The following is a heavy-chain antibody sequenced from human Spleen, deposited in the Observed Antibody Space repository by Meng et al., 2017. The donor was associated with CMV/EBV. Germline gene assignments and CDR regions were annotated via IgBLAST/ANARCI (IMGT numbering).Heavy chain of an antibody. D-gene: IGHD4-23*01. V-gene: IGHV1-2*02. CDR3: ARDGGNLDWFDP. CDR2: INPNTGDT. Sequence: CKASGYPFTYDYLHWVRQAPGQGLEWMGWINPNTGDTNYAQKFQGRVSMTRDTSITTAYMELRSLTSDDTAVYYCARDGGNLDWFDPWGQGTLVTVSS. CDR1: GYPFTYDY. J-gene: IGHJ5*02.